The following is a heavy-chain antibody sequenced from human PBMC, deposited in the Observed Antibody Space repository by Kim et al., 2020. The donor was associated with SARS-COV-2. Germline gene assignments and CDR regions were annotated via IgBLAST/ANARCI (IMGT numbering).Heavy chain of an antibody. CDR3: ARLGGHCRRIRCSLAY. V-gene: IGHV3-23*01. Sequence: GGSLRLSCAASGFTFSSYAMSWVRQAPGKGLEWVSGISGSGGTTDYTDAVKGRVTISRDNSKNTLYLQMNSQRAKDTAVYDCARLGGHCRRIRCSLAYWG. CDR1: GFTFSSYA. CDR2: ISGSGGTT. J-gene: IGHJ4*01. D-gene: IGHD2-2*01.